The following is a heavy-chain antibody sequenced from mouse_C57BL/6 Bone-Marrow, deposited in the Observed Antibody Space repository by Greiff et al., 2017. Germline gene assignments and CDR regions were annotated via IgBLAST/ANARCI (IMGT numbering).Heavy chain of an antibody. CDR3: ARSPDYDLYYAMDY. D-gene: IGHD2-4*01. Sequence: QVQLKQSGAELVKPGASVKISCKASGYAFSSYWMNWVKQRPGKGLEWIGQIYPGDGDTNYNGKFKGKATLTADKSSSTDYMQLSSLTSEDSAVYFCARSPDYDLYYAMDYWGQGTSVTVSS. CDR2: IYPGDGDT. CDR1: GYAFSSYW. V-gene: IGHV1-80*01. J-gene: IGHJ4*01.